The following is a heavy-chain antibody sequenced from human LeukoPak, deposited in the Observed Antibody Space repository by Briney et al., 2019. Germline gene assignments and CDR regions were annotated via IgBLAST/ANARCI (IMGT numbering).Heavy chain of an antibody. D-gene: IGHD1-26*01. CDR3: ARDPGGSYPNWFDP. Sequence: ASVKVSCKASGGTFSSYAISWVRQAPGQGLEWMGRIIPILGIANYAQKFQGRVTITADKSTSTAYMELSSLRSEDTAVYYCARDPGGSYPNWFDPWGQGTLVTVSS. CDR1: GGTFSSYA. V-gene: IGHV1-69*04. J-gene: IGHJ5*02. CDR2: IIPILGIA.